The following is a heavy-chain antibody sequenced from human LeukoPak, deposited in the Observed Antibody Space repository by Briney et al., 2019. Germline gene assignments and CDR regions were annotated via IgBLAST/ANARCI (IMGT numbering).Heavy chain of an antibody. CDR2: INAGNGNT. V-gene: IGHV1-3*01. J-gene: IGHJ6*02. CDR3: AIHGRITIFGVVIIEDYYYYGMDV. CDR1: GYTFTSYA. Sequence: ASVKVSCKASGYTFTSYAMHWVRQAPGQRLEWMGWINAGNGNTNYAQKLQGRVTMTTDTSTSTAYMELRSLRSDDTAVYYCAIHGRITIFGVVIIEDYYYYGMDVWGQGTTVTVSS. D-gene: IGHD3-3*01.